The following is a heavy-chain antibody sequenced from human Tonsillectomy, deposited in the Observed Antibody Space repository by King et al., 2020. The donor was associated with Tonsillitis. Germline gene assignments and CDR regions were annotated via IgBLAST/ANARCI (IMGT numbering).Heavy chain of an antibody. CDR1: GFTFNSHA. J-gene: IGHJ4*02. Sequence: VQLVESGGGLVQPGGSLRLSCAASGFTFNSHAMSWVRQAPGKGLEWVSAIGGSGRSTYYADSVKGRFTISRDNSKNTLYLQMTSLRAEDTAVYYCARDAGVLAVHYFDYWGQGTLVTVSS. D-gene: IGHD6-19*01. CDR3: ARDAGVLAVHYFDY. CDR2: IGGSGRST. V-gene: IGHV3-23*04.